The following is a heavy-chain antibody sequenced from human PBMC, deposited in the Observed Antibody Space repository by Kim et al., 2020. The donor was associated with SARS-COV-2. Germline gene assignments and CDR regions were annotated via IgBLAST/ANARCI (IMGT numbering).Heavy chain of an antibody. CDR2: IKQDGSEK. Sequence: GGSLRLSCAASGFTFSSYWMSWVRQAPGKGLEWVANIKQDGSEKYYVDSVKGRFTISRDNAKNSLYLQMNSLRAEDTAVYYCARVAPRYFDWLLYQGNAFDIWGQGTMVTVSS. D-gene: IGHD3-9*01. J-gene: IGHJ3*02. CDR3: ARVAPRYFDWLLYQGNAFDI. CDR1: GFTFSSYW. V-gene: IGHV3-7*01.